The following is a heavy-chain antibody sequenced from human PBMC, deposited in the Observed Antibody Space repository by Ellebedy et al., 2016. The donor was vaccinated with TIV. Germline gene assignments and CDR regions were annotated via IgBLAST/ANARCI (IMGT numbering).Heavy chain of an antibody. D-gene: IGHD6-6*01. CDR1: GYTFTDYG. CDR2: IGTDMGNT. V-gene: IGHV1-18*04. CDR3: ARDRDIRSSLDFQH. J-gene: IGHJ1*01. Sequence: AASVKVSCKASGYTFTDYGITWLRQAPGQGLEWMGWIGTDMGNTNYAQKFRGRVTMTTDTSTTTGYMELRSLRSDDTALYYCARDRDIRSSLDFQHWGQGTLVTVSS.